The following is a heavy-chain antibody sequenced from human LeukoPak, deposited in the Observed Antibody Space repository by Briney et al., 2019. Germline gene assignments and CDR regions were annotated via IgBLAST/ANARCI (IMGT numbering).Heavy chain of an antibody. J-gene: IGHJ4*02. D-gene: IGHD6-13*01. CDR1: GFTFSSYG. CDR3: AKVKSWQQLVFDY. V-gene: IGHV3-23*01. CDR2: ISGSGGST. Sequence: GGSLRLSCAASGFTFSSYGMSWVRQAPGKGLEWVSAISGSGGSTYYADSVKGRFTISRDNSKNTLYLQMNSLRAEDTAVYYCAKVKSWQQLVFDYWGQGTLVTVSS.